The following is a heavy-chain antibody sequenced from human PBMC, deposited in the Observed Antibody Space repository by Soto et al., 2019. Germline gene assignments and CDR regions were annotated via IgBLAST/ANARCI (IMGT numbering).Heavy chain of an antibody. Sequence: ETLSLTCTVSGGSISSSSYYWGWIRQPPGKGLEWIGSIYYSGSTYYNPSLKSRVTISVDTSKNQFSLKLSSVTAADTAVYYCARVYYDSSGYLNDAFDIWGQGTMVTVSS. D-gene: IGHD3-22*01. CDR3: ARVYYDSSGYLNDAFDI. V-gene: IGHV4-39*01. J-gene: IGHJ3*02. CDR1: GGSISSSSYY. CDR2: IYYSGST.